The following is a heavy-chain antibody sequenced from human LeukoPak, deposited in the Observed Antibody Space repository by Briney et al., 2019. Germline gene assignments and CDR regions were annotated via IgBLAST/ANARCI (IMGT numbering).Heavy chain of an antibody. CDR1: GFTFSSYA. Sequence: GGSLRLSCAASGFTFSSYAMHWVRQAPGKGLEWVAVISYDGSNKYYADSVKGRFTISRDNSKNTLYLQMNSLRAEDTAVYYCARDLIPEIVVVAAFGLEYWGQGTLVTVSS. J-gene: IGHJ4*02. CDR2: ISYDGSNK. V-gene: IGHV3-30-3*01. D-gene: IGHD2-15*01. CDR3: ARDLIPEIVVVAAFGLEY.